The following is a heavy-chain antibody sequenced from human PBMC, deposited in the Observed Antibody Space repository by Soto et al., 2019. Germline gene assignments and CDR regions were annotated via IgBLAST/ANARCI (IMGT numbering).Heavy chain of an antibody. D-gene: IGHD1-26*01. V-gene: IGHV4-28*01. CDR1: GYSISSSNW. CDR2: IYYSGTT. Sequence: QVQLQESGPGLVKPSDTLSLTCAVSGYSISSSNWWGWIRQPPGKGLEWIGYIYYSGTTYYNPSLKSRVTMSVDTSKSQFSLKLTSVAAVDTAVYYCARREIQGPIDYWGQGTLVTVSS. CDR3: ARREIQGPIDY. J-gene: IGHJ4*02.